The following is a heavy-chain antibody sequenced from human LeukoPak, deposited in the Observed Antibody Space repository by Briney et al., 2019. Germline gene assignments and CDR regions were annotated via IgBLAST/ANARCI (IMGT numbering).Heavy chain of an antibody. CDR3: ARVGYSGSYSAPVDY. J-gene: IGHJ4*02. CDR2: ISAYNGNT. CDR1: GYTFTSYG. V-gene: IGHV1-18*01. D-gene: IGHD1-26*01. Sequence: GASVKVSCKASGYTFTSYGISWVRQAPGQGLEWMGWISAYNGNTNYAQKLQGRVTMTTDTSTSTAYMELRSLRSDDTAVYYRARVGYSGSYSAPVDYWGQGTLVTVSS.